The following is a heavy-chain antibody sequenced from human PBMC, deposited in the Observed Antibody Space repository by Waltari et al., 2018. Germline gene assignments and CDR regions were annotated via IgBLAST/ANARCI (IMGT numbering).Heavy chain of an antibody. D-gene: IGHD6-13*01. CDR3: ARETYSSSWYVDY. Sequence: QLQLQESGPGLVKPSETLSLTCTVSGGSISSSSYYWGWIRQPPGKGLEWIGSIYYSGSTYYNPSLKSRVTISVDTPKNQFSLKLSSVTAADTAVYYCARETYSSSWYVDYWGQGTLVTVSS. CDR1: GGSISSSSYY. V-gene: IGHV4-39*02. CDR2: IYYSGST. J-gene: IGHJ4*02.